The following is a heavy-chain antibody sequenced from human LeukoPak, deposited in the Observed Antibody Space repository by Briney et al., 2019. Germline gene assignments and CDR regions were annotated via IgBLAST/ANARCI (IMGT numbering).Heavy chain of an antibody. CDR3: ARDSTDLKRYWPKGGGRGDYYYYYMDV. Sequence: PSETLSLTCTVSGGSISSGGYSWSWIRQPPGKGLEWIGYIYYSGSTYYNPSLKSRVTISVDTSKNQFSLKLSSVTAADTAVYYCARDSTDLKRYWPKGGGRGDYYYYYMDVWGKGTTVTISS. J-gene: IGHJ6*03. D-gene: IGHD3-10*01. V-gene: IGHV4-61*08. CDR1: GGSISSGGYS. CDR2: IYYSGST.